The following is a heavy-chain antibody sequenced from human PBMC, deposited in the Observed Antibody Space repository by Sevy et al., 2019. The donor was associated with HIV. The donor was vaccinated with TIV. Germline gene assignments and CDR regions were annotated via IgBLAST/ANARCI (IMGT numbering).Heavy chain of an antibody. CDR3: TTGDPYNRYGYMSTYFFDY. D-gene: IGHD5-18*01. CDR1: GFTFTNTW. Sequence: GGSLRLSCAASGFTFTNTWMSWVRQAPGKGLEWVGRIKSKTDGGTGDYAAPVKGRFSISRDDSKNTLYLQMNSLKTEDPAVYYCTTGDPYNRYGYMSTYFFDYWGQGTLVTVSS. J-gene: IGHJ4*02. CDR2: IKSKTDGGTG. V-gene: IGHV3-15*01.